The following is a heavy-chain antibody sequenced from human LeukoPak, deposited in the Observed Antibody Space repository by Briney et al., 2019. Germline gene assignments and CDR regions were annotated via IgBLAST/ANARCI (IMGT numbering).Heavy chain of an antibody. J-gene: IGHJ4*02. D-gene: IGHD3-16*01. CDR3: ARDGTESPF. V-gene: IGHV4-30-2*01. Sequence: SETLSLTCAVSGGSISSGGYSWSWIRQPPGKGLEWIGYIYHSGSTYYNPSLKSRVTISVDRSKNQFSLKLSSVTAADTAVYYCARDGTESPFWGQGTLVTVSS. CDR2: IYHSGST. CDR1: GGSISSGGYS.